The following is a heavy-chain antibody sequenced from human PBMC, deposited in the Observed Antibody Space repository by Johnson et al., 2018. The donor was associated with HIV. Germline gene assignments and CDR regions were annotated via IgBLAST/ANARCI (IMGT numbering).Heavy chain of an antibody. D-gene: IGHD3-10*01. J-gene: IGHJ3*02. Sequence: EVQLVESGGGVVRPGGSLRLSCAASGFTFDDYGMSWVRQAPGKGLEWVSGINWNGGSTGYADSVKGRFTISRDNAKNSLYLQMNSLIPEDTAVYYCCYGSGTYDGPAFDIWGQGTVVIVSS. CDR2: INWNGGST. CDR1: GFTFDDYG. CDR3: CYGSGTYDGPAFDI. V-gene: IGHV3-20*04.